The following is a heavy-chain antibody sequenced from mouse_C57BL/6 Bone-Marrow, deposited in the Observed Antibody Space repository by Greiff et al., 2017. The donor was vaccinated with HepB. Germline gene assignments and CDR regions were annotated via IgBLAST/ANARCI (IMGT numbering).Heavy chain of an antibody. CDR2: IDPENGDT. J-gene: IGHJ4*01. Sequence: DVQLQESGAELVRPGASVKLSCTASGFNIKDDYMHWVKQRPEQGLEWIGWIDPENGDTEYASKFQGKATITADTSSNTAYLQLSSLTSEDTAVYYCTTGPYYAMDYWGQGTSVTVSS. V-gene: IGHV14-4*01. CDR1: GFNIKDDY. CDR3: TTGPYYAMDY.